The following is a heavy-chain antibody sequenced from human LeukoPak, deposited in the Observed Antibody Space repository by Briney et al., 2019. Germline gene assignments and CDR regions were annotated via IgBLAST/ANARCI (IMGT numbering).Heavy chain of an antibody. CDR3: ARDYYDSSGYYYFDY. CDR1: AFSFSNYN. V-gene: IGHV3-21*04. CDR2: ITSSGSYI. D-gene: IGHD3-22*01. J-gene: IGHJ4*02. Sequence: PGGSLRLSCAASAFSFSNYNMNWVRQAPGKGLEWVSSITSSGSYIYYADSVKGRFTISRDNAKNSLYLQMNSLRAEDTAVYYCARDYYDSSGYYYFDYWGQGTLVTVSS.